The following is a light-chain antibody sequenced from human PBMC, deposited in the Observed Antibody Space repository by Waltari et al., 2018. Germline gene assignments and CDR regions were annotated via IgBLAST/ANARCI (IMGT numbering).Light chain of an antibody. V-gene: IGLV3-21*03. CDR1: YIGDRT. Sequence: SYVLTQPPSVSVAPGKTAMITCGADYIGDRTVHWYQQRPGQAPVLVVVDDSDRPSGIPERFSGSNSGDTTTLTISRVEAGDEADYSCQVWDDSSDHVVFGGGTKLTVL. CDR2: DDS. CDR3: QVWDDSSDHVV. J-gene: IGLJ2*01.